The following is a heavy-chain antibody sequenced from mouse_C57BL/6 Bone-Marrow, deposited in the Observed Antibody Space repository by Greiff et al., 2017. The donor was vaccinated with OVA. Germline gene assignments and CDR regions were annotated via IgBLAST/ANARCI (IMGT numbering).Heavy chain of an antibody. J-gene: IGHJ1*03. CDR3: ARTVVDFDV. CDR2: IDPEDGET. V-gene: IGHV14-2*01. D-gene: IGHD1-1*01. Sequence: EVQLQQSGAELVKPGASVKLSCTASGFNIKDYYMHWVKQRTEQGLEWIGRIDPEDGETQYAPKFQGKATITADTSSNTAYLQLSSLTSEDTAVYYCARTVVDFDVWGTGTTVTVSS. CDR1: GFNIKDYY.